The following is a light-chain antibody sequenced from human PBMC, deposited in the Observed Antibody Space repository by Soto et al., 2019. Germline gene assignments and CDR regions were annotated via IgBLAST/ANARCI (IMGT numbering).Light chain of an antibody. Sequence: DIQMTQSPSTLSGSVGDRVTITCPASQTISSWLAWYQQKPGKAPKLLIYKASTFKSGVPSRFSGSGSGTEFTLTISSLQPDDFATYYCQHYNSYSEAFGQGTKVELK. V-gene: IGKV1-5*03. J-gene: IGKJ1*01. CDR2: KAS. CDR3: QHYNSYSEA. CDR1: QTISSW.